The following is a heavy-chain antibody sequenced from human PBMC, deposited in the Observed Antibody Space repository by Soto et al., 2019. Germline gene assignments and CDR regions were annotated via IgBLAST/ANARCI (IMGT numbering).Heavy chain of an antibody. J-gene: IGHJ4*02. D-gene: IGHD6-13*01. V-gene: IGHV3-21*01. CDR3: ASHQLVDGFDY. Sequence: SGGSLRLSSAASGFTFSSYSMNWVRQAPGKGLEWVSSISSSSSYIYYADSVKGRFTISRDNAKNSLYLQMNSLRAEDTAVYYCASHQLVDGFDYWGQGTLVTVSS. CDR2: ISSSSSYI. CDR1: GFTFSSYS.